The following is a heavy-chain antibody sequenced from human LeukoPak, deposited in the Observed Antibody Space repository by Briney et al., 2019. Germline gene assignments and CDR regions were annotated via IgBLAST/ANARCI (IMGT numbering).Heavy chain of an antibody. Sequence: PGGSLRLSCAASGFTCSSYSMNWVRQAPGKGLEWVSFISSSSSTIYYADSVKGRFSISRDNAKNSLYLQMNSLRAEDTAVYYCARDGHLTVVAATYFDYWGQGTLVTVSS. J-gene: IGHJ4*02. CDR2: ISSSSSTI. CDR1: GFTCSSYS. V-gene: IGHV3-48*04. CDR3: ARDGHLTVVAATYFDY. D-gene: IGHD2-15*01.